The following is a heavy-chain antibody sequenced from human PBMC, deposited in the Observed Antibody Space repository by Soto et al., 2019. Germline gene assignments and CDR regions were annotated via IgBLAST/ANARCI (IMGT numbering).Heavy chain of an antibody. Sequence: ASVKVSCKASGCTFSSYAISWVRQATGQGLEWMGGMNPTSGTSDYAQKFQGRVTITRNTSTSTAYMELSSLRSEDTVVYYCARTLYGDSVGYWGQGTRGTVSP. CDR3: ARTLYGDSVGY. D-gene: IGHD4-17*01. J-gene: IGHJ4*02. V-gene: IGHV1-8*03. CDR2: MNPTSGTS. CDR1: GCTFSSYA.